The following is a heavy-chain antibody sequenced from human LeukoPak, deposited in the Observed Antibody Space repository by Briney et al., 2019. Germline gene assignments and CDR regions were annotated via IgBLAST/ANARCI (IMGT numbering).Heavy chain of an antibody. CDR3: AKDRVSPGFNWFDP. J-gene: IGHJ5*02. CDR2: INGRGYNT. CDR1: VVIMSSYA. D-gene: IGHD2/OR15-2a*01. V-gene: IGHV3-23*01. Sequence: AGGSLRLSCTASVVIMSSYAMSWVREATGKGVEGVSEINGRGYNTYYVDFVKGRFTISSDNSKSTVYLQMNTLRTEDTAVYYCAKDRVSPGFNWFDPWGQGTLVTVSS.